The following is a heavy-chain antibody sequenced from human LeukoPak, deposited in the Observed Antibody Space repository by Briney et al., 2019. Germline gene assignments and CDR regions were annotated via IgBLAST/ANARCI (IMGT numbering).Heavy chain of an antibody. CDR3: ARGGGRVTSYRFDY. CDR1: LYAMNSGYY. Sequence: SETLSLNCTVSLYAMNSGYYWGWLRQSPGKVLEWIGSMHHSGSIDYHPSLRRRVTITGDTSKNHFSLKLTSLTVADTAIYYCARGGGRVTSYRFDYWGQGVLVTVSS. D-gene: IGHD2-21*02. J-gene: IGHJ4*02. V-gene: IGHV4-38-2*02. CDR2: MHHSGSI.